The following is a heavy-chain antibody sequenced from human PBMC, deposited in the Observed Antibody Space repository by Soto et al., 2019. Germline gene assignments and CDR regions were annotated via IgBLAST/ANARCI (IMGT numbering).Heavy chain of an antibody. CDR3: ASGGTTGTTATNWFDP. CDR2: ISSSSDYI. V-gene: IGHV3-21*01. D-gene: IGHD1-1*01. CDR1: GFTFSTYS. Sequence: EVQLVESGGGLVKPGGSLRLSCAASGFTFSTYSMNWVRQAPGKGLEWVSSISSSSDYIYYADSVKGRFTISRDNAKNSLYLHMNSLSDEDTAVYYCASGGTTGTTATNWFDPWGQGTLVTVSS. J-gene: IGHJ5*02.